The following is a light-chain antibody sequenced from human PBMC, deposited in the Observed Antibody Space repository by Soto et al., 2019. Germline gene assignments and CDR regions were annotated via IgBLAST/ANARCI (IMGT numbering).Light chain of an antibody. J-gene: IGKJ1*01. CDR1: QSVGSNY. Sequence: EILLTQSPGNLSLSPGERATLSCISSQSVGSNYLAWYQQKPGQAPRILIFGASGRATGIPDRFSGSGSGTDFTLTISSLQPEDFATYYCQQSYSTPRTFGQGTKVHI. V-gene: IGKV3-20*01. CDR3: QQSYSTPRT. CDR2: GAS.